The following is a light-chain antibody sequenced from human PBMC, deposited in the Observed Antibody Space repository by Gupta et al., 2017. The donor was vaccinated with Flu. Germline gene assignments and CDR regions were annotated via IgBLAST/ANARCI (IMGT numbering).Light chain of an antibody. CDR1: QSISSY. Sequence: DIPMTQSPSSLSASVGDRVTITCRASQSISSYLNWYQQKPGKAPQLLIDAASSLQSGVPSRFSSGGAGTDGSPTRSSLQPEDVATVYCPKSCRNPWTFGQGTKVEIK. CDR3: PKSCRNPWT. CDR2: AAS. V-gene: IGKV1-39*01. J-gene: IGKJ1*01.